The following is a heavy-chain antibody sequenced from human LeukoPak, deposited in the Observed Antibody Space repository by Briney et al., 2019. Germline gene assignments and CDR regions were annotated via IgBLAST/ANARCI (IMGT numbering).Heavy chain of an antibody. CDR1: GGSISSSNYY. D-gene: IGHD1-26*01. V-gene: IGHV4-39*07. CDR3: AREDGVGATMD. Sequence: SETLSLTCTVSGGSISSSNYYWGWIRQPPGKGLEWIGYISYSGSTYYNPSLKSRVTISVDRSKNQFSLKLSSVTAADTAVYYCAREDGVGATMDWGQGTLVTVSS. J-gene: IGHJ4*02. CDR2: ISYSGST.